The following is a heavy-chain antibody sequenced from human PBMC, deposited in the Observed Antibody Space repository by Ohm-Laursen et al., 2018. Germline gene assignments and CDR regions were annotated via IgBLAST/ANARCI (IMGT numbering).Heavy chain of an antibody. D-gene: IGHD6-19*01. Sequence: GSHRLSCAAFGFTFSNAWMSWVRQAPGKGLEWVGRIKSKTDGGTTDYAAPVKGRFTISRDDSKNTLYLHMSSLKTEDTAVYYCTTVTAVAIIYWGQGTLVTVSS. CDR2: IKSKTDGGTT. J-gene: IGHJ4*02. CDR1: GFTFSNAW. V-gene: IGHV3-15*01. CDR3: TTVTAVAIIY.